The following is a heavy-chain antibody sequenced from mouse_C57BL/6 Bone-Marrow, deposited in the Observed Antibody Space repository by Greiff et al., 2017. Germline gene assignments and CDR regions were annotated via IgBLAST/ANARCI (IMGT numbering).Heavy chain of an antibody. CDR3: ARFITTVGYFDY. Sequence: QVQLKQSGAELARPGASVKMSCKASGYTFTSYTMHWVKQRPGQGLEWIGYINPSSGYTKYNQKFKDKATLTADKSSSTAYMQLSSLTSEDSAVYYCARFITTVGYFDYWGQGTTLTVSS. V-gene: IGHV1-4*01. CDR1: GYTFTSYT. J-gene: IGHJ2*01. D-gene: IGHD1-1*01. CDR2: INPSSGYT.